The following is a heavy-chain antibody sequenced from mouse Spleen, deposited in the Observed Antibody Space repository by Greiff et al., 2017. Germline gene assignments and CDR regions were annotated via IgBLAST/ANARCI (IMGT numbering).Heavy chain of an antibody. Sequence: EVKLVESGGGLVKLGGSLKLSCAASGFTFSSYAMSWVRQTPEKRLEWVATISSGGGNTYYPDSVKGRFTISRDNAKNTLYLQMSSLKSEDTAMYYCARHRDYGFDYWGQGTTLTVSS. CDR3: ARHRDYGFDY. J-gene: IGHJ2*01. CDR1: GFTFSSYA. CDR2: ISSGGGNT. D-gene: IGHD1-1*01. V-gene: IGHV5-9*04.